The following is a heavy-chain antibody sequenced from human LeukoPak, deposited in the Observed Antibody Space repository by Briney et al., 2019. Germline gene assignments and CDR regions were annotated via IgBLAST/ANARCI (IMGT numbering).Heavy chain of an antibody. J-gene: IGHJ4*02. Sequence: GGSLRLSCAASGFTFSGSAMHWVRQASGKGLEWVGRISTTATSYATAYAASVKGRFTISRDDSKNTACLQMSSLKTEDTAVYYCSRHEYSSTWYEDYWGQGTLVTVSS. CDR2: ISTTATSYAT. CDR3: SRHEYSSTWYEDY. CDR1: GFTFSGSA. V-gene: IGHV3-73*01. D-gene: IGHD6-13*01.